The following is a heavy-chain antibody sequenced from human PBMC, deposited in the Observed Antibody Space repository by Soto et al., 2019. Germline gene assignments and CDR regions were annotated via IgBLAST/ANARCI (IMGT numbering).Heavy chain of an antibody. V-gene: IGHV4-4*02. CDR2: ISQSGST. CDR1: GDTISSNGL. D-gene: IGHD3-16*01. J-gene: IGHJ4*02. CDR3: ASRLGDPGRPYFDY. Sequence: SETMCLTCGVSGDTISSNGLWSWVHTTPEKGLEWIGEISQSGSTNYNPSLKSRVIISVDKAKNKFSLQLNSVTAADTAVYYCASRLGDPGRPYFDYWGQGTLVTVSS.